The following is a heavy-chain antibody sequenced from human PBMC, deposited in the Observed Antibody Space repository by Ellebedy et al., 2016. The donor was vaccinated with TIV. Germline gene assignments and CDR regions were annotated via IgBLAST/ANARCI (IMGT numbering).Heavy chain of an antibody. CDR2: LSGSGGST. D-gene: IGHD6-19*01. Sequence: GGSLRLXXAASGFTFSTYSMDWVRQAPGKGLEWVSGLSGSGGSTYYADSVKGRFTISRDDAQNALYLQMNSLRAEDTAVYYCAKDLVGSSGWYGGDYGMDVWGQGTTVTVSS. V-gene: IGHV3-23*01. J-gene: IGHJ6*02. CDR3: AKDLVGSSGWYGGDYGMDV. CDR1: GFTFSTYS.